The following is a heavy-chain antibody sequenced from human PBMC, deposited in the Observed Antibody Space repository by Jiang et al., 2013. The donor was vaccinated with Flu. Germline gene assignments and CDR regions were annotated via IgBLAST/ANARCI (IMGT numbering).Heavy chain of an antibody. D-gene: IGHD2-15*01. CDR1: GFPLSTSGMR. J-gene: IGHJ4*02. Sequence: KPTQTLTLTCTFSGFPLSTSGMRVSWIRQPPGKALEWLARIDWNDDKFYSTSLSTRLTISKDTSKNQVVLTMTNMDPVDTATYYCARQVLGGFADYWGQGTLVTVSS. CDR2: IDWNDDK. CDR3: ARQVLGGFADY. V-gene: IGHV2-70*04.